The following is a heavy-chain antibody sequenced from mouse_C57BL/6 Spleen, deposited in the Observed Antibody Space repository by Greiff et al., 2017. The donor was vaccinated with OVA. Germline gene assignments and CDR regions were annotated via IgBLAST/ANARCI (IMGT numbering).Heavy chain of an antibody. CDR1: GFTFSSYA. CDR3: ASSTFAY. CDR2: ISDGGSYT. V-gene: IGHV5-4*01. Sequence: VQLKESGGGLVKPGGSLKLSCAASGFTFSSYAMSWVRQTPEKRLEWVATISDGGSYTYYPDNVKGRFTISRDNAKNNLYLQMSHLKSEDTAMYYCASSTFAYWGQGTLVTVSA. J-gene: IGHJ3*01. D-gene: IGHD1-1*01.